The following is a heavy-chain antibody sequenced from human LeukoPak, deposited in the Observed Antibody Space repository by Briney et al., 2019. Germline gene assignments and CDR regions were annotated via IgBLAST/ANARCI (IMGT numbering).Heavy chain of an antibody. Sequence: PSETLSLTCTVSGGSISSYYWSWIRQPPGKGLEWIGYIYYSGSTNYNPSLKSRFTISVDTSKNQFSLKLSSVTAADTAVYYCARGDYCTNGVCAPFDYWGQGTLVTVSS. CDR3: ARGDYCTNGVCAPFDY. D-gene: IGHD2-8*01. J-gene: IGHJ4*02. V-gene: IGHV4-59*01. CDR1: GGSISSYY. CDR2: IYYSGST.